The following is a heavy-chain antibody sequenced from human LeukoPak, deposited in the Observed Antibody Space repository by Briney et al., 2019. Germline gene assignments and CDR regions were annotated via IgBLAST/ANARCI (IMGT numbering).Heavy chain of an antibody. Sequence: PGGSLRLSCAASGFTFGDYAMHWVRQAPGKGLEWVSSISWNSGSIDYADSVRGRFTISRDNAKNSLYLQMNSLRAEDMALYYCVKDTLPDCSGGSCSNFFDYWGQGTLVTVSS. V-gene: IGHV3-9*03. CDR1: GFTFGDYA. CDR3: VKDTLPDCSGGSCSNFFDY. J-gene: IGHJ4*02. CDR2: ISWNSGSI. D-gene: IGHD2-15*01.